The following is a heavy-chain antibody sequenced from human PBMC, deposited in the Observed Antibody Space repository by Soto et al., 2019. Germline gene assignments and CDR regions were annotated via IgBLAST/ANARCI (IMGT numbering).Heavy chain of an antibody. CDR2: IYSGGST. D-gene: IGHD6-13*01. J-gene: IGHJ4*02. Sequence: GGSLRLSCAASGFTVSSNYMSWVRQAPGKGLEWVSVIYSGGSTYYADSVKGRFTISRDNSKNMLYLQMNSLRAEDTAVYYCARDRGLAAARGSDYWGQGTLVTVSS. V-gene: IGHV3-66*01. CDR1: GFTVSSNY. CDR3: ARDRGLAAARGSDY.